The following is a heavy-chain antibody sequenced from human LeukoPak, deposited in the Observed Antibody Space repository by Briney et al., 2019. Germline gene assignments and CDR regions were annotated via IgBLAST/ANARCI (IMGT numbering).Heavy chain of an antibody. J-gene: IGHJ5*02. CDR2: MYSGGDT. D-gene: IGHD6-13*01. V-gene: IGHV3-53*01. CDR1: GFTVSDNY. Sequence: GGSLRPSCAASGFTVSDNYMSWVRQAPGKGLEWVSVMYSGGDTYYANSVKGRFTFSRDISKNTLYLQMNGLRTEDTAMYYCARDAPQVPAAGVLASWGQGTLVIVSS. CDR3: ARDAPQVPAAGVLAS.